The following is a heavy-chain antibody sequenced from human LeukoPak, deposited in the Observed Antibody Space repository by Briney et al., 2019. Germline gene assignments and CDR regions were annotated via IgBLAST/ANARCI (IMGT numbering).Heavy chain of an antibody. J-gene: IGHJ3*02. CDR3: ARSKITAGDAFDI. CDR1: GGTFSSYA. Sequence: GASVKVSCKASGGTFSSYAISWVRHAPGQELEWMGGFDPEDGETIYAQKFQGRVTMTEDTSTDTAYMELSSLRSEDTAVYYCARSKITAGDAFDIWGQGTMVTVSS. V-gene: IGHV1-24*01. D-gene: IGHD6-13*01. CDR2: FDPEDGET.